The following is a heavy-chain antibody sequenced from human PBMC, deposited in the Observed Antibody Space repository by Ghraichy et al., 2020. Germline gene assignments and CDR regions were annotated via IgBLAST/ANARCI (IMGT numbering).Heavy chain of an antibody. CDR3: AKEISYTGDDLYFDY. CDR2: ITWDGGNK. D-gene: IGHD7-27*01. J-gene: IGHJ4*02. V-gene: IGHV3-43*01. CDR1: GFTFDDYT. Sequence: GGSLRLSCAASGFTFDDYTMHWVRQAPGKGLEWVSLITWDGGNKYYADSVKGRFSISRDNRRKSLYLQMNSLRADDTGLYYCAKEISYTGDDLYFDYWGQGTLVIVSS.